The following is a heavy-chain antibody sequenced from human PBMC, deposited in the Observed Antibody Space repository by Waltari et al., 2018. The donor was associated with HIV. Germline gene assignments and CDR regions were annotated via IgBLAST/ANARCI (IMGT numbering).Heavy chain of an antibody. Sequence: QVQLVESGGGVVQPGRSLRLSCAASGFTFSSYAMHWVRQAPGKGLEWVAVISYDGSNKYYADSVKGRFTISRDNSKNTLYLQMNSLRAEDTAVYYCARDGPAPKDYYYYGMDVWGQGTTVTVSS. CDR3: ARDGPAPKDYYYYGMDV. J-gene: IGHJ6*02. V-gene: IGHV3-30*04. CDR2: ISYDGSNK. CDR1: GFTFSSYA.